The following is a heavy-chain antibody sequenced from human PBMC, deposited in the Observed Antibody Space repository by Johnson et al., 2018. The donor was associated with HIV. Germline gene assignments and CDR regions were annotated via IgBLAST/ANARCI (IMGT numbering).Heavy chain of an antibody. V-gene: IGHV3-20*03. CDR3: ARDRYSSSSGLYDAFDT. Sequence: MKWVRQTPGMGLEWVSAINWNAGRTGYTDSVKGRFTISRDNAKNSLYLQMNSLRAEDTALYYCARDRYSSSSGLYDAFDTWGQGTRVTVSS. J-gene: IGHJ3*02. CDR2: INWNAGRT. D-gene: IGHD6-6*01.